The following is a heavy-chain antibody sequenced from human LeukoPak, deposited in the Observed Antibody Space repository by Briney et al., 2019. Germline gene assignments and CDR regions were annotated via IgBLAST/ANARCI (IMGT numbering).Heavy chain of an antibody. Sequence: GGSLRLSCAASGFTFSNFWMDWVRQVPGKRPEWVANIKQDGIEEYFLGSVKGRFAISRDNAKNLLYLQMTSLRVEDTAIYYCAREGMVRGVPDAFDLWGQGTMVTVSS. V-gene: IGHV3-7*01. CDR2: IKQDGIEE. CDR3: AREGMVRGVPDAFDL. CDR1: GFTFSNFW. D-gene: IGHD3-10*01. J-gene: IGHJ3*01.